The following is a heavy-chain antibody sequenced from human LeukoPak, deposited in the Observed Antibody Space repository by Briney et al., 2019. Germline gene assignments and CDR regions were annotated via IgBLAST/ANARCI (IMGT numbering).Heavy chain of an antibody. V-gene: IGHV4-34*01. D-gene: IGHD3-10*01. CDR3: ARAHYYGSGIDY. J-gene: IGHJ4*02. CDR1: GGSFSGYY. Sequence: SETLTLTCAVYGGSFSGYYWSWIRQPPGKGLEWIGEINHSGSTNYNPSLKSRVTISVDTSKNQFSLKLSSVTAADTAVYYCARAHYYGSGIDYWGQGTLVTVSS. CDR2: INHSGST.